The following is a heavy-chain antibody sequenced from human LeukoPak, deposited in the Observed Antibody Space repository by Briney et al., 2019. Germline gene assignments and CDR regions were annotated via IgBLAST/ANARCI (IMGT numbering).Heavy chain of an antibody. CDR3: AKSVAVAGTFYFQH. CDR1: GFVFGDYG. J-gene: IGHJ1*01. V-gene: IGHV3-30*02. CDR2: VRNDGSGK. D-gene: IGHD6-19*01. Sequence: GGSLRLSCAASGFVFGDYGMHLVRQAPGKGLEWVTMVRNDGSGKYYADSVKGRFTISRDNSKNTLYLQMNSLRAEDTAVYYCAKSVAVAGTFYFQHWGQGTLVTVSS.